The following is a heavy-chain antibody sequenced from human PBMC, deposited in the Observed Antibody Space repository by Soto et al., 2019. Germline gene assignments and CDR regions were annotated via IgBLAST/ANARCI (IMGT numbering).Heavy chain of an antibody. CDR1: GFTFSSYS. J-gene: IGHJ3*02. CDR2: ISSSSSYI. Sequence: EGSLRLSCAASGFTFSSYSMNWVRQAPGKGLEWVSSISSSSSYIYYADSVKGRFTISRDNAKNSLYLQMNSLRAEDTAMYYCARVKKGARDAFDIWGQGTMVTVSS. CDR3: ARVKKGARDAFDI. D-gene: IGHD1-26*01. V-gene: IGHV3-21*01.